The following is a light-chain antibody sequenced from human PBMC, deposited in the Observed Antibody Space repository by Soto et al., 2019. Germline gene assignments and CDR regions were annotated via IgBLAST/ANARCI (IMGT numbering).Light chain of an antibody. CDR3: QQRSYWPPYT. V-gene: IGKV3-11*01. J-gene: IGKJ2*01. CDR2: EAS. CDR1: QSVSSY. Sequence: DIVLTQSPATLSLSPGERATLSCRASQSVSSYLAWYQQKPGQAPRLLIYEASNRATGIPARFSGSGSGTDFTLTISSLESEDSAVYYCQQRSYWPPYTVGQGTKVDI.